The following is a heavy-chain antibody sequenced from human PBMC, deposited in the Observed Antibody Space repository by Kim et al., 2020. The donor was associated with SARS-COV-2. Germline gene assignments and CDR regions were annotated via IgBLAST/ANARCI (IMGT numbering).Heavy chain of an antibody. D-gene: IGHD6-13*01. J-gene: IGHJ4*02. Sequence: AQKPQGRATMTTDTSTSTAYMELRSLRSDDTAVYYCARDRGSSPALTDYWGQGTLVTVSS. V-gene: IGHV1-18*01. CDR3: ARDRGSSPALTDY.